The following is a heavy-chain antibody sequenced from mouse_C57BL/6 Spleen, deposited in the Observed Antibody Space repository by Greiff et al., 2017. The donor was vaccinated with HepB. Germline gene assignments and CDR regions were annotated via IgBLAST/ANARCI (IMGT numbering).Heavy chain of an antibody. J-gene: IGHJ2*01. V-gene: IGHV14-2*01. CDR2: IDPEDGET. CDR1: GFNIKDYY. Sequence: VQLQQSGAELVKPGASVKLSCTASGFNIKDYYMHWVKQRTEQGLEWIGRIDPEDGETKYAPKFQGKATITAETSSNPAYLQLSSLTSEDTAVYYCAREYGNSLYYVDDWGQGTTRTDSS. D-gene: IGHD2-1*01. CDR3: AREYGNSLYYVDD.